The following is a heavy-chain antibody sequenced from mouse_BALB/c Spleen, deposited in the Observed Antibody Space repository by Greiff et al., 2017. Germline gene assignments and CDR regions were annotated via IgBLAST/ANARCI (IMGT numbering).Heavy chain of an antibody. Sequence: EVQLVESGGGLVQPGGSLKLSCAASGFTFSSYTMSWVRQTPEKRLEWVAYISNGGGSTYYPDTVKGRFTISRDNAKNTLYLQMSSLKSEDTAMYYCARHPYAMDDWGQGTSVTVSS. CDR2: ISNGGGST. CDR1: GFTFSSYT. J-gene: IGHJ4*01. V-gene: IGHV5-12-2*01. CDR3: ARHPYAMDD.